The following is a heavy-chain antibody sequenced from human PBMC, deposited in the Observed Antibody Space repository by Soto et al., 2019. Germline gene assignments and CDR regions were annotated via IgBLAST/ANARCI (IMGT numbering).Heavy chain of an antibody. Sequence: PSETLSLTFSVSVDPFSKYYSTLIRQPPGEGLEWIGYIYFNGNTNYNPSLKGRVTISIDTSKKQFSLNLSSVTAADTAVYYCASVTFGGVVLAHWGQGTLVTVS. D-gene: IGHD3-16*01. V-gene: IGHV4-59*01. CDR1: VDPFSKYY. CDR2: IYFNGNT. CDR3: ASVTFGGVVLAH. J-gene: IGHJ4*02.